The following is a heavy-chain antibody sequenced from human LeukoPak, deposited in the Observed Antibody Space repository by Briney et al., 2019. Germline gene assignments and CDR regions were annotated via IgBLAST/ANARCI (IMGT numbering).Heavy chain of an antibody. J-gene: IGHJ4*02. Sequence: ASVKVSFTASVYTFPNYGITWVRQAPGQGLEWMGWISVYNGNSKDAQKLQGRVTMTTDISTSTAYMELRSLRSDDTAVYYCARDGDYCSSTSCYLKYWGQGTLVTVSS. V-gene: IGHV1-18*01. CDR2: ISVYNGNS. D-gene: IGHD2-2*01. CDR3: ARDGDYCSSTSCYLKY. CDR1: VYTFPNYG.